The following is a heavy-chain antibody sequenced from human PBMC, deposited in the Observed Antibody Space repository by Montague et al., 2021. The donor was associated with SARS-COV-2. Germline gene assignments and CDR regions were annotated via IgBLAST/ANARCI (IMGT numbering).Heavy chain of an antibody. CDR3: ARRGGGEVFARFMYWYFDV. Sequence: SETLSLTCSVSGGSINNYYWGWVRQSPGKGLEWIGYIYYSGSVTTSYXPSLKSRVSISVDTSENQFSLKLTSVTAADTAVYYCARRGGGEVFARFMYWYFDVWSRGSLDTVSS. CDR2: IYYSGSVTT. V-gene: IGHV4-59*13. D-gene: IGHD2-21*01. J-gene: IGHJ2*01. CDR1: GGSINNYY.